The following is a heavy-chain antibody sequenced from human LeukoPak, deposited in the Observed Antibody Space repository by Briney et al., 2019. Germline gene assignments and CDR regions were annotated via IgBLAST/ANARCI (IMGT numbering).Heavy chain of an antibody. CDR3: ARDLRLTTIFGVVSN. CDR1: GFTVSSNY. D-gene: IGHD3-3*01. Sequence: GGSLRLSCAASGFTVSSNYMSWVRQAPGKGPEWVSVIYSGGSTYYADSVKGRFTISRDNSKNTLYLQMNSLRPEDTAVYYCARDLRLTTIFGVVSNWGQGTLVTVSS. V-gene: IGHV3-66*02. CDR2: IYSGGST. J-gene: IGHJ4*02.